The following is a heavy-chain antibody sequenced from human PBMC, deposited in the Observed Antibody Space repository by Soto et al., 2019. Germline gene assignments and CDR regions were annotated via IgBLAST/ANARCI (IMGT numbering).Heavy chain of an antibody. J-gene: IGHJ5*01. CDR3: ARAPRVEPQIVNWFDC. CDR1: GYTFTSYD. D-gene: IGHD3-16*02. Sequence: QVQLVQSGAEVKKPGASVKVSCKASGYTFTSYDINWVRQATGQGLEWMGWMNPHSGNTGYAQKVQGSVTLTRNAFISTAYMELSSLRSEDTAVNYCARAPRVEPQIVNWFDCWGQVTLVTVSS. V-gene: IGHV1-8*01. CDR2: MNPHSGNT.